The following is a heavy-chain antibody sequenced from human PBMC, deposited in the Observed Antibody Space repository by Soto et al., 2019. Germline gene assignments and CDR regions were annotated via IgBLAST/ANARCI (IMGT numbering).Heavy chain of an antibody. CDR3: VRSSITYCGGDCYSAVCGRRSRVCYYYYGMDV. V-gene: IGHV1-69*12. Sequence: QVQLVQSGAEVKKPGSSVKVSCKASGGTFSSYAISWVRQAPGQGLEWMGGIIPIFGTANYAQKFQGRVTITADESTSTAYMELSSLRSEDTAVYYCVRSSITYCGGDCYSAVCGRRSRVCYYYYGMDVWGQGTTVTVSS. J-gene: IGHJ6*02. CDR1: GGTFSSYA. D-gene: IGHD2-21*02. CDR2: IIPIFGTA.